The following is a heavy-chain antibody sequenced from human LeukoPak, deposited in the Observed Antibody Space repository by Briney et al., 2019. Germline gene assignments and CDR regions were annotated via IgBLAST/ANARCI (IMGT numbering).Heavy chain of an antibody. CDR3: ARHYGP. CDR2: IYDSGST. Sequence: SETLSLTCTVSGGSISSYYWSWIRQPPGKGLEWIGSIYDSGSTYYNPSLKSRATISVDTSKNQFSLKLNSVTAADTAVYYCARHYGPWGQGTLVTVSS. CDR1: GGSISSYY. J-gene: IGHJ5*02. V-gene: IGHV4-59*05. D-gene: IGHD3-16*01.